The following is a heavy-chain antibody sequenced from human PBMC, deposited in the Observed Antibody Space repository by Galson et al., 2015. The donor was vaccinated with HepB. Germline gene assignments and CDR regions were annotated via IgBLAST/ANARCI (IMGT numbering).Heavy chain of an antibody. V-gene: IGHV3-33*01. D-gene: IGHD1-1*01. CDR2: IWYDGSNK. CDR3: ARDQALEDGAFDF. CDR1: GFTFSSYG. Sequence: SLRLSCAASGFTFSSYGMHWVRQAPGKGLEWVAVIWYDGSNKYYADSVKGRFTISRDNSKNTLYLQMNSLRAEDTAVYYCARDQALEDGAFDFWGQGTMVTVSS. J-gene: IGHJ3*01.